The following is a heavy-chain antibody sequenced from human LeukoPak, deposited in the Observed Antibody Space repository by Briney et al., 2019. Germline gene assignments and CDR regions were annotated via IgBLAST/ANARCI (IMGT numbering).Heavy chain of an antibody. D-gene: IGHD3-10*01. J-gene: IGHJ4*02. CDR1: GGSISSYY. Sequence: SETLSLTCTVSGGSISSYYRSWIRQPPGKGLEWIGYIYYSGSTNYNPSPKSRVTISVDTSKNQFSLKLSSVTAADTAVYYCARVVGGSTYYFDYWGQGTLVTVSS. CDR2: IYYSGST. V-gene: IGHV4-59*01. CDR3: ARVVGGSTYYFDY.